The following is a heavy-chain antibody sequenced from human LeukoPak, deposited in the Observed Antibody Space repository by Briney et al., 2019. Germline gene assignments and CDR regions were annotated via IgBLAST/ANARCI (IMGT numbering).Heavy chain of an antibody. CDR3: ARDADTSTHYSRIDY. J-gene: IGHJ4*02. Sequence: GGSLRLSCAASGFTFSSFGMHWVRQAPGKGLEWVAFIRYDGSNKYYADSVKGRFTISRDSSKNTLYLQMNSLRAEDTAVYYCARDADTSTHYSRIDYWGQGTLVTVSS. D-gene: IGHD3-22*01. CDR2: IRYDGSNK. CDR1: GFTFSSFG. V-gene: IGHV3-30*02.